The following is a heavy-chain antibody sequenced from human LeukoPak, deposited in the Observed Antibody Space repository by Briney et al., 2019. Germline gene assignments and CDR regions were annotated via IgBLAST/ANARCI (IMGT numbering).Heavy chain of an antibody. D-gene: IGHD3-22*01. Sequence: GGSLRLSCAASGFTFSSYEMNWVRQAPGKGLEWVSYISSSGSTIYYPDSVQGRFTISRDNAKNSLYLQMNSLRAEDTAVYYCARARSYYDSSGYGDYWGQGTLVTVSS. J-gene: IGHJ4*02. CDR2: ISSSGSTI. CDR3: ARARSYYDSSGYGDY. V-gene: IGHV3-48*03. CDR1: GFTFSSYE.